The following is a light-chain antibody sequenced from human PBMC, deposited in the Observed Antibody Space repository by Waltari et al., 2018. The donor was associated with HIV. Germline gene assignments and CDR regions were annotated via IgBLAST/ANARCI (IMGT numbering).Light chain of an antibody. CDR3: QQFGSSPST. CDR1: QSVSINY. Sequence: EIVLTQSPGTLSMSPGERATLSCRASQSVSINYLAWYQQKPGQPPRLLLYGASSRATGVPDRFSGSGSGADFTLTISGLEPEDFALYYCQQFGSSPSTFGPGTKVDIK. V-gene: IGKV3-20*01. J-gene: IGKJ3*01. CDR2: GAS.